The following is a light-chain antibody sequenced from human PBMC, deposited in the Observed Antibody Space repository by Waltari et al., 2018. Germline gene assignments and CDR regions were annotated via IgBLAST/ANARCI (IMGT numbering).Light chain of an antibody. V-gene: IGKV1-5*03. CDR1: QSISNL. CDR3: QQYNGR. CDR2: KAS. J-gene: IGKJ1*01. Sequence: DIQMTPSPSTLSASVGDRVTITCRASQSISNLLAWYQQKPGKAPKYLIAKASNLESGVPSRCSGSGSGTEFTLTISSLQPDDLASYYCQQYNGRFGQGTKVEMK.